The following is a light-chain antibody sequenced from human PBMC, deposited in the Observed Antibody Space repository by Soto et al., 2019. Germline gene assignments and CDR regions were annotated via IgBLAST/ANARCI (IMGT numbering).Light chain of an antibody. CDR1: QSVGSY. CDR2: DAS. CDR3: QQRSSWPLRYT. Sequence: EIVLTQSPATLSLSPGERATLSCRASQSVGSYLACFQPKPGQAPRLLIYDASKRATGIPARFSGSGSGTDFTRTISSLEPEDFAIYYCQQRSSWPLRYTFGQGTKLEIK. V-gene: IGKV3-11*01. J-gene: IGKJ2*01.